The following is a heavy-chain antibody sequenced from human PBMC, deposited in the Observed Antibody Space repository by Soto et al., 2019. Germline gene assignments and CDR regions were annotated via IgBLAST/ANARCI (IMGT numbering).Heavy chain of an antibody. CDR3: ASVEMATLDY. Sequence: QLQLQESGPGLVKPSESLCLTCTISGGSISSSSYYWGWIRQPPGKGLEWIGSIYYSGSTYYNPSLKSRVTISVDTSKNQFSLKLSSVTAADTAVYYCASVEMATLDYWGQGTLVTDSS. V-gene: IGHV4-39*01. D-gene: IGHD5-12*01. J-gene: IGHJ4*02. CDR2: IYYSGST. CDR1: GGSISSSSYY.